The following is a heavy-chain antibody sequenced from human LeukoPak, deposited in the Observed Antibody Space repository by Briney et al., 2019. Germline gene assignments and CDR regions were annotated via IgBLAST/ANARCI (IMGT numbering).Heavy chain of an antibody. V-gene: IGHV4-34*01. D-gene: IGHD2-15*01. Sequence: PSETLSLTCAVYGGSFSGYYWSWIRQPPGKGLEWIGETNHSGSTNYNPSLKSRVTISVDTSKNQFSLKLSSVTAADTAVYYCARALGYCSGGSCTRGYNWFDPWGQGTLVTVPS. CDR2: TNHSGST. CDR3: ARALGYCSGGSCTRGYNWFDP. CDR1: GGSFSGYY. J-gene: IGHJ5*02.